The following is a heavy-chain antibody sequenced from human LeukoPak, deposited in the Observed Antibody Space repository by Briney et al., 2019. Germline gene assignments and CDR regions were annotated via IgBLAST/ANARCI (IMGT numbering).Heavy chain of an antibody. J-gene: IGHJ5*02. V-gene: IGHV3-21*01. Sequence: PGGSLRLSCAASGFTFSSYSMNWVRQAPGKGLEWVSSISSSSSYIYYADSVKGRFTISRDNAKTSLYLQMNSLRAEDTAVYCCARAPGVYCSSTSCYENWFDPWGQGTLVTVSS. CDR3: ARAPGVYCSSTSCYENWFDP. CDR1: GFTFSSYS. CDR2: ISSSSSYI. D-gene: IGHD2-2*01.